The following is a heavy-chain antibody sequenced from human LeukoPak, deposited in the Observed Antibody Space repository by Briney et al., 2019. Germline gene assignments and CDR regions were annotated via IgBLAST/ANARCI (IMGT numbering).Heavy chain of an antibody. CDR2: IYSGGST. Sequence: GGSLRLSCAASEFSVGSNYMTWVRQAPGKGLEWVSLIYSGGSTYYADSVKGRFTISRDNSKNTLYLQMNSLRAEDTAVYYCARTGSRWLQSFDYWGQGTLVTVSS. D-gene: IGHD5-24*01. CDR1: EFSVGSNY. CDR3: ARTGSRWLQSFDY. V-gene: IGHV3-66*01. J-gene: IGHJ4*02.